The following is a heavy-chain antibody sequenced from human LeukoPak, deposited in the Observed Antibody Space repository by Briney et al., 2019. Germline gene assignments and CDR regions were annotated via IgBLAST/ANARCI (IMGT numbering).Heavy chain of an antibody. D-gene: IGHD4-17*01. CDR3: ATFIPRPNDYGDYLYYYYGMDV. Sequence: GASVKVSCKVSGNTLTELSMHWVRQAPGKGLEWMGGVDPRDGNTFYAQKFQGRVTMTEDTATDTAYKELSSLRSEDTAVYYCATFIPRPNDYGDYLYYYYGMDVWGQGTTVTVS. CDR2: VDPRDGNT. CDR1: GNTLTELS. J-gene: IGHJ6*02. V-gene: IGHV1-24*01.